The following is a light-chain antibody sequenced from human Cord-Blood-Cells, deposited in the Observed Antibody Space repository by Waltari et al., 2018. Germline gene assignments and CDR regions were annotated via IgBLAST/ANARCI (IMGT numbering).Light chain of an antibody. J-gene: IGKJ3*01. CDR3: QQYGSSPP. Sequence: EIVLTQSPGTLSLSPGERATLSCRASQSVSSSYLAWYQQKPGKAPRLLIYGASSRATGIPDRFSGSGSGTDFTLTISRLEPEDFAVYYCQQYGSSPPFGPGTKVDIK. CDR1: QSVSSSY. CDR2: GAS. V-gene: IGKV3-20*01.